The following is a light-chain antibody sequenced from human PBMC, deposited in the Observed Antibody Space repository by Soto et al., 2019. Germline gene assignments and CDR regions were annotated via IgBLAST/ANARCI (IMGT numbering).Light chain of an antibody. Sequence: DIQMTQSPSPLSGSVGDRVTITCRASQTISSWLAWYQQKPGKAPKLLIYKASTLKSGDPSSFSGSGSGTEYTLNISSLQLDDFATYYGQHYNSYSEAFGQGTKVELK. CDR2: KAS. CDR1: QTISSW. CDR3: QHYNSYSEA. V-gene: IGKV1-5*03. J-gene: IGKJ1*01.